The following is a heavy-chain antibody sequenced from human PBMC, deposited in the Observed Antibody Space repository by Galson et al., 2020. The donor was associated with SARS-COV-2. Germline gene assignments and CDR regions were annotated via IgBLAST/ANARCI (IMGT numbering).Heavy chain of an antibody. V-gene: IGHV4-61*09. J-gene: IGHJ5*02. Sequence: SETLSLTCSVSGASIIRGNYFWIWLRQPAGKGLEWIGQIYSNGNTNYNPSLKSRVTMSVDTSKNDFSLTLSSVTAADTAVYYCATSYVGYYWFDPWGQGTLVTVSS. CDR2: IYSNGNT. D-gene: IGHD1-1*01. CDR3: ATSYVGYYWFDP. CDR1: GASIIRGNYF.